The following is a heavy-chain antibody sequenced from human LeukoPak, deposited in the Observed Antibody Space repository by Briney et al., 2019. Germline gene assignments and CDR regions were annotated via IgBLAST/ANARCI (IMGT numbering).Heavy chain of an antibody. J-gene: IGHJ3*02. CDR1: GFTFSSYS. D-gene: IGHD3-22*01. V-gene: IGHV3-21*04. CDR3: AKVRYYYDSSGYIPMDYDAFDI. CDR2: ISSSSSYI. Sequence: GGSLRLSCAASGFTFSSYSMNWVRQAPGKGLEWVSSISSSSSYIYYADSVKGRFTISRDNAKNTLYLQMNSLRAEDTAVYYCAKVRYYYDSSGYIPMDYDAFDIWGQGTMVTVSS.